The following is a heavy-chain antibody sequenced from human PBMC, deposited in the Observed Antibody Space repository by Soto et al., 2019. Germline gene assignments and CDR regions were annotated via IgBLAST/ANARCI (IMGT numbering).Heavy chain of an antibody. CDR3: ARTPPAGRGWDV. Sequence: EVQLVESGGGLVQPGGSLRLSCAASGFTFSSYWMSWVRQAPVKGLEWVGNIKQDGSEKNYVHFMEGRFTISRDNAENSLYLQMNSLRAEDPAVYYRARTPPAGRGWDVWGQGTTVVVSS. D-gene: IGHD2-2*01. V-gene: IGHV3-7*01. CDR2: IKQDGSEK. J-gene: IGHJ6*02. CDR1: GFTFSSYW.